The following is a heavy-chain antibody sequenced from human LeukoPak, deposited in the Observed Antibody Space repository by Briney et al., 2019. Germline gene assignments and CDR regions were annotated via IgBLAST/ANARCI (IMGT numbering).Heavy chain of an antibody. J-gene: IGHJ4*02. CDR1: GYSFTSYW. V-gene: IGHV5-51*01. CDR2: IYPGDSDT. CDR3: ARGLDIVATINPDFDY. D-gene: IGHD5-12*01. Sequence: GESLKISCKGSGYSFTSYWIGWVRQMPGKGLEWMGIIYPGDSDTRYSPSFQGQVTISADKSISTAYLQWSSLKASDTAMYYCARGLDIVATINPDFDYWGQGTLVTVSS.